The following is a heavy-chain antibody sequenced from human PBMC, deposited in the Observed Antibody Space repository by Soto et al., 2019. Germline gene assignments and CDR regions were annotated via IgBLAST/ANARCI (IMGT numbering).Heavy chain of an antibody. V-gene: IGHV3-33*01. J-gene: IGHJ4*02. CDR2: IWYDGSNK. D-gene: IGHD6-19*01. CDR3: ARGLEWLVQY. CDR1: GFTFSSYG. Sequence: QVQLVESGGGVVQPGRSLRLSCAASGFTFSSYGMHWVRQAPGKGLEWVAVIWYDGSNKYYADSVKGRFTISRDNSKNTLYLQMNGLRAEDTAVYYFARGLEWLVQYWGQGTLVTVSS.